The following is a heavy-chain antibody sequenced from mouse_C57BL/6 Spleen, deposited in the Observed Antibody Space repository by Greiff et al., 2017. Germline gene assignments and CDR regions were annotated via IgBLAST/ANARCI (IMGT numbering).Heavy chain of an antibody. CDR3: AGDYGSSNWYFDV. J-gene: IGHJ1*03. V-gene: IGHV5-17*01. CDR2: ISSGSSTI. D-gene: IGHD1-1*01. Sequence: EVKVEESGGGLVKPGGSLKLSCAASGFTFSDYGMHWVRQAPEKGLEWVAYISSGSSTIYYADTVKGRFTISRDNAKNTLFLQMTSLRSEDTAMYYCAGDYGSSNWYFDVWGTGTTVTVSS. CDR1: GFTFSDYG.